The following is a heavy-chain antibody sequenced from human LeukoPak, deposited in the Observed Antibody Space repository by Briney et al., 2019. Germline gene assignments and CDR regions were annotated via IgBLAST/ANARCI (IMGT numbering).Heavy chain of an antibody. Sequence: SETLSLTCTVSGGSISSSSFYWGWIRQPPGKGLEWIGSIYYSGSTYYNPSLKSRVTIPIDTSKNQFSLKLSSVTAADTAVYYCARPAAGTDFWYFDLWGRGTLVTVSS. CDR3: ARPAAGTDFWYFDL. CDR2: IYYSGST. J-gene: IGHJ2*01. V-gene: IGHV4-39*01. CDR1: GGSISSSSFY. D-gene: IGHD6-13*01.